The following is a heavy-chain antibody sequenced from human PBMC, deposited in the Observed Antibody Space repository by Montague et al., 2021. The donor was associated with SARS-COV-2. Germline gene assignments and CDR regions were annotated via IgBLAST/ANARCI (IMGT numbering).Heavy chain of an antibody. Sequence: SETLSLTCSVSGGSVSSYYLNWIRQTPGKGLEWIGNIYYSGSTNYNPSLKSRVTISVDTSKNQFSLKLSSVTAVDTAVYYCARDRPPYYYDNSGHFLHGWFDPWGQGTLVTVSS. CDR3: ARDRPPYYYDNSGHFLHGWFDP. J-gene: IGHJ5*02. CDR2: IYYSGST. V-gene: IGHV4-59*02. CDR1: GGSVSSYY. D-gene: IGHD3-22*01.